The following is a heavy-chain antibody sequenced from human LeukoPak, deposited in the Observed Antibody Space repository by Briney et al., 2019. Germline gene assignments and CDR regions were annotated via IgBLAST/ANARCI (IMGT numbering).Heavy chain of an antibody. V-gene: IGHV1-24*01. D-gene: IGHD3-10*01. CDR1: GYTLTELS. J-gene: IGHJ4*02. CDR2: FDPEDGET. CDR3: ATNAVLWFGELTHPFDY. Sequence: ASVKVSRKVSGYTLTELSMHWVRQAPGKGLEWMGGFDPEDGETIYAQKFQGRVTMTEDTSTDTACMELSSLRSEDTAVYYCATNAVLWFGELTHPFDYWGQGTLVTVSS.